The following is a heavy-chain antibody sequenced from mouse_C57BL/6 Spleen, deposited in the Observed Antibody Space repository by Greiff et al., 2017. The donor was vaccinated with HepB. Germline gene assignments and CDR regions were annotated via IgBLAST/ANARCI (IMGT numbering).Heavy chain of an antibody. Sequence: EVKLMESGPGLVKPSQSLSLTCSVTGYSITSGYYWNWIRQFPGNKLEWMGYISYDGSNNYNPSLKNRISITRDTSKNQFFLKLNSVTTEDTATYYCAREGGAPMDYWGQGTSVTVSS. CDR3: AREGGAPMDY. CDR2: ISYDGSN. CDR1: GYSITSGYY. J-gene: IGHJ4*01. V-gene: IGHV3-6*01.